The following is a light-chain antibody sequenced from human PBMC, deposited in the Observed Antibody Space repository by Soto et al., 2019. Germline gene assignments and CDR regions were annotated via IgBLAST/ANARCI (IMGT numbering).Light chain of an antibody. CDR2: DAS. V-gene: IGKV3-11*01. J-gene: IGKJ5*01. CDR3: HQRQYWPPIT. CDR1: LSVSVY. Sequence: PGEDAALSCRTSLSVSVYLDWYQQKPGQAPRLLISDASNRATGIPARFSGSGSGTDFTLTISSLEPEDFAVYYCHQRQYWPPITFGQGTRLEIK.